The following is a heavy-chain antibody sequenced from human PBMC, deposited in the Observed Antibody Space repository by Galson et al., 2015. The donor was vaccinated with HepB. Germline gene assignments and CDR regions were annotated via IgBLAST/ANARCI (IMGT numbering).Heavy chain of an antibody. Sequence: SLRLSCAASGFTFSDYYMNWIRQAPGKGLEWLSYISSSGSTTYYADSVKGRFTISRDNAKNSLDLQMNSLRDEDTAVYYCARSRCGRTSCLIRYFFYMDVWGKGTTLTVSS. CDR3: ARSRCGRTSCLIRYFFYMDV. D-gene: IGHD2-2*01. V-gene: IGHV3-11*01. CDR2: ISSSGSTT. CDR1: GFTFSDYY. J-gene: IGHJ6*03.